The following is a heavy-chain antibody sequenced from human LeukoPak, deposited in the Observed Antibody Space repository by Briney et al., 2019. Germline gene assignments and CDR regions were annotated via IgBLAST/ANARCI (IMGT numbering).Heavy chain of an antibody. J-gene: IGHJ4*02. Sequence: PSETLSLTCSVSGVSITTYYWSWIRQPPGKGLEWIGDINYSGTTNYNPSLKSRVTISVDTSKNQFSLRLNSVSAADTAVYFCARFGSDSFGYKYYFDSWGQGILVTVSS. CDR2: INYSGTT. CDR3: ARFGSDSFGYKYYFDS. CDR1: GVSITTYY. D-gene: IGHD3-22*01. V-gene: IGHV4-59*08.